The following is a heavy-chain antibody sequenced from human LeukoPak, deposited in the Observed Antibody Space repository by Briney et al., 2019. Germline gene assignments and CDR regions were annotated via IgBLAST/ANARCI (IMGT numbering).Heavy chain of an antibody. V-gene: IGHV3-30-3*01. D-gene: IGHD3-22*01. CDR2: ISYDGSNK. CDR1: GFTFSSYA. CDR3: ARCLYYYDSSGPLDY. Sequence: PGGSLRLSCAASGFTFSSYAMHWVRQAPGKGLEWVAVISYDGSNKYYADSVKGRFTISRDNSKNTLYLQMNSLRAEDTAVYYCARCLYYYDSSGPLDYWGQGTLVTVSS. J-gene: IGHJ4*02.